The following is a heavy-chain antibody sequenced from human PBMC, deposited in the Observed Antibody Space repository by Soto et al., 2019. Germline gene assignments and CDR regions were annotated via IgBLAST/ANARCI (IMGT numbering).Heavy chain of an antibody. D-gene: IGHD3-10*01. CDR2: FDPEDGET. CDR1: GYTLTELS. Sequence: ASVKVSCTVSGYTLTELSMHWVRQAPGKGLEWMGGFDPEDGETIYAQKFQGRVTMTEDTSTDTAYMELSSLRTEDTAVYYCAASGITIVRGVYCYFGMDVSGQGTTVTVS. CDR3: AASGITIVRGVYCYFGMDV. J-gene: IGHJ6*02. V-gene: IGHV1-24*01.